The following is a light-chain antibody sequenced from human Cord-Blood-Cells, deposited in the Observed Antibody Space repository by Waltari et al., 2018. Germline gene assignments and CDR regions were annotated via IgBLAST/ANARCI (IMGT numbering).Light chain of an antibody. V-gene: IGKV2-28*01. Sequence: DIVMTQSPLSLPVTPGGPASISCRSSQSLLHSNGYNYLDWYLQKPGQSPHLLIYLGSNRASGVPDRFSGSGSGTDFTLKISRVEAEDVGVYYCMQALQTPRYSFGQGTKLEIK. CDR1: QSLLHSNGYNY. CDR3: MQALQTPRYS. CDR2: LGS. J-gene: IGKJ2*03.